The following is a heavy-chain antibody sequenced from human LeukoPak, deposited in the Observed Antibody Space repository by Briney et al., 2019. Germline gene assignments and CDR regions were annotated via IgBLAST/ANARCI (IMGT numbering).Heavy chain of an antibody. CDR2: IYYSGST. CDR1: GGSISSSSYY. Sequence: SETLSLTCTVSGGSISSSSYYWGWIRQPPGKGLECIGSIYYSGSTYYNPSLKSRVTISVDTSKNQFSLKLSSVAAADTAVYYCASDRRVYCSSTSCYNPIGYWGQGTLVTVSS. V-gene: IGHV4-39*01. J-gene: IGHJ4*02. CDR3: ASDRRVYCSSTSCYNPIGY. D-gene: IGHD2-2*02.